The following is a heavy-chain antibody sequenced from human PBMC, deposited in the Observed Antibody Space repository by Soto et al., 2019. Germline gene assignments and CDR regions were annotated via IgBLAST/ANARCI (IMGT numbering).Heavy chain of an antibody. V-gene: IGHV3-74*01. Sequence: EVQLVESGGGLVQPGGSLRLSCAASGFTFSSYWMHWVRQAPGKGLVWVSRIKSDGSNINYADSVKGRFTISRDNAKNTLYPQMNSLRAEGTAIYYCARGGFSGSGSFIQGDYWGQGTLVTVSS. CDR1: GFTFSSYW. CDR2: IKSDGSNI. J-gene: IGHJ4*02. CDR3: ARGGFSGSGSFIQGDY. D-gene: IGHD3-10*01.